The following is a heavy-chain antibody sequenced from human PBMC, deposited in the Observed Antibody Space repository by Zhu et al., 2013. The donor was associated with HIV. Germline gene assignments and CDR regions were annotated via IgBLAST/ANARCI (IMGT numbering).Heavy chain of an antibody. CDR2: MNPNSGNR. Sequence: QVRLVQSGAEVKKPGASVKVSCKASGYTFTKYDINWVRQATGQGPEWMGWMNPNSGNRGYAQKFQGRVTMTRNTSTRTAYMELSSLKSEDTAVYYCVRGRDGDGYNYAYWGQGTLVTVSS. CDR3: VRGRDGDGYNYAY. J-gene: IGHJ4*02. V-gene: IGHV1-8*01. D-gene: IGHD5-12*01. CDR1: GYTFTKYD.